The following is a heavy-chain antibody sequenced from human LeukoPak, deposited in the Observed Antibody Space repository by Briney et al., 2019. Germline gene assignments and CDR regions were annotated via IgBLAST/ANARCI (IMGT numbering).Heavy chain of an antibody. D-gene: IGHD6-13*01. Sequence: GGSLRLSCAASGFTVSSNYMSWVRQAPGKGLEWVSLIYSGGSTYYADSVKGRFTISRDNSKNTLYLQMNSLRAEDTAVYYCAKASGIAAAGPPSSYWGQGTLVTVSS. J-gene: IGHJ4*02. V-gene: IGHV3-53*01. CDR3: AKASGIAAAGPPSSY. CDR2: IYSGGST. CDR1: GFTVSSNY.